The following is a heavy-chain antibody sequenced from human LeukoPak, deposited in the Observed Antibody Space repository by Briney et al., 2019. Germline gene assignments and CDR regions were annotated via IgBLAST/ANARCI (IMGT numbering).Heavy chain of an antibody. D-gene: IGHD3-9*01. V-gene: IGHV4-59*12. Sequence: SETLSLTCTVSGGSISSYYWSWIRQPPGKGLEWIGYIYYSGSTNYNLSLKSRVTISVDTSKNQFSLKLSSVTAADTAVYYCARAKGVLRYFELQYYYYMDVWGKGTTVTVSS. J-gene: IGHJ6*03. CDR1: GGSISSYY. CDR2: IYYSGST. CDR3: ARAKGVLRYFELQYYYYMDV.